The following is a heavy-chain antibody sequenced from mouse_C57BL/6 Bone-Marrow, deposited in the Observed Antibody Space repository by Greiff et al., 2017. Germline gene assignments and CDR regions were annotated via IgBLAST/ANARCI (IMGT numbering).Heavy chain of an antibody. Sequence: EVKLLESGPVLVKPGASVKMSCKASGYTFTDYYMNWVKQSHGKSLEWIGVINPYNGGTSYNQKFKGKATLTVDKSSSTAYMELNSLTSEDSAVYYCARETGPMDYWGQGTSVTVSS. D-gene: IGHD4-1*01. V-gene: IGHV1-19*01. CDR3: ARETGPMDY. J-gene: IGHJ4*01. CDR1: GYTFTDYY. CDR2: INPYNGGT.